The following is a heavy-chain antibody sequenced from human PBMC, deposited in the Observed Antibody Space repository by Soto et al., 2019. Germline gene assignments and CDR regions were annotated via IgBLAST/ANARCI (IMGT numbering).Heavy chain of an antibody. CDR3: ARDGGRGSNYVFYYGMDV. V-gene: IGHV3-48*02. J-gene: IGHJ6*02. CDR2: ISSSSTI. CDR1: GFTFSSYS. D-gene: IGHD4-4*01. Sequence: GSLRLSCAASGFTFSSYSMNWVRQAPGKGLEWVSYISSSSTIYYADSVKGRFTISRDNAKNSLYLQMNSLRDEDTAVYYCARDGGRGSNYVFYYGMDVWGQGTTVTVSS.